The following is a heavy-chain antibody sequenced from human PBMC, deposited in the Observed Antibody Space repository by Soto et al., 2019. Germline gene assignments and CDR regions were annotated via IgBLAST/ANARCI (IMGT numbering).Heavy chain of an antibody. CDR2: IFYSGTT. V-gene: IGHV4-31*03. J-gene: IGHJ4*02. D-gene: IGHD1-1*01. CDR1: GGSISSGGYF. CDR3: ARGVLY. Sequence: SETLSLTCTVSGGSISSGGYFWSRIRQPPGKGLEWIGNIFYSGTTYYNPSLKSRVTISVDTSKNQFSLKLSSVTAADTAVYFCARGVLYWGQGTLVTVS.